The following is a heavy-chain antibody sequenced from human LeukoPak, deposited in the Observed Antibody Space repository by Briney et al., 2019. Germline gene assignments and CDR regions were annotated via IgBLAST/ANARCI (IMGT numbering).Heavy chain of an antibody. J-gene: IGHJ3*02. CDR2: ISNSGSYT. Sequence: GGSLRLSCAASGFTFRDYYVSWIRQAPGKGLEWVSYISNSGSYTKKADSVEGRFTISRDNAKNSMYLQMNSLRAEDTAVYYCVRTCDAVTGAFDIWGQGTMVIVSS. D-gene: IGHD2-21*01. CDR1: GFTFRDYY. V-gene: IGHV3-11*03. CDR3: VRTCDAVTGAFDI.